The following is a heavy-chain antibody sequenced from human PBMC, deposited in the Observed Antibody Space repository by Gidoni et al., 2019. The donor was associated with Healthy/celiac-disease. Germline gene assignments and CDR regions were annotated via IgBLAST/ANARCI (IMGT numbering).Heavy chain of an antibody. CDR2: IKQDGSEK. V-gene: IGHV3-7*04. D-gene: IGHD3-3*01. J-gene: IGHJ4*02. Sequence: EVQLVESGGGLFQPGGSLRLSCAASGFPFIRYWLSGVRQAPGKGLEWVANIKQDGSEKYYVDSVKGRFTISRDNAKNSLYLQMNSLRAEDTAVYYCARGKYDFWSGYSKDPFDYWGQGTLVTVSS. CDR1: GFPFIRYW. CDR3: ARGKYDFWSGYSKDPFDY.